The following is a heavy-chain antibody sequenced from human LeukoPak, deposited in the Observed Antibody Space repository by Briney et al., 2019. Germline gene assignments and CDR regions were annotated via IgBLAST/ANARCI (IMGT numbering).Heavy chain of an antibody. J-gene: IGHJ5*02. Sequence: SQTLSLTCAISGDSVSSNSAAWNWIRQSPSRGLEWLGRTYYRSKWYNDYAVSVKSRITINPDTSKNQFSLQLNSVTPEDTAVYYCARVDDSSGPPSFWFDPWGQGTLVTVSS. CDR1: GDSVSSNSAA. V-gene: IGHV6-1*01. CDR2: TYYRSKWYN. D-gene: IGHD3-22*01. CDR3: ARVDDSSGPPSFWFDP.